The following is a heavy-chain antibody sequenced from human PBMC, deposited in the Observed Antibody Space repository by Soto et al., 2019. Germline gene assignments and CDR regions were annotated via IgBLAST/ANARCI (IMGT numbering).Heavy chain of an antibody. Sequence: EVQLVETGGGLIQPRGSLRLSCAASGFTVSSNYMSWVRQAPGKGLEWVSVIYSGGSTYYADSVKGRFTISRDNSKNTLYLQMNSLRAEDTAVYYCARDRGYGDYSAAFDIWGQGTMVTVSS. V-gene: IGHV3-53*02. CDR3: ARDRGYGDYSAAFDI. CDR1: GFTVSSNY. D-gene: IGHD4-17*01. J-gene: IGHJ3*02. CDR2: IYSGGST.